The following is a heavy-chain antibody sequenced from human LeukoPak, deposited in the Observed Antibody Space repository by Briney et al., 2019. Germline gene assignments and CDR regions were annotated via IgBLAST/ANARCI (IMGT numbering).Heavy chain of an antibody. J-gene: IGHJ4*02. CDR2: IYSDGST. CDR1: GFTFSSYA. Sequence: GGSLRLSCAASGFTFSSYAMHWVRQAPGKGLEWVSVIYSDGSTYYADSVKGRFTISRANSKNTLYLQMNSLRAEDTAVYYCARDKAWGQGTLVTVSS. V-gene: IGHV3-53*01. CDR3: ARDKA.